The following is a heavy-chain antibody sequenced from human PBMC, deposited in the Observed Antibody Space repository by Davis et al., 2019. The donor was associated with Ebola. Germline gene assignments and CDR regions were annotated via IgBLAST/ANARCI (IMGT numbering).Heavy chain of an antibody. CDR1: GFDFGNYN. CDR2: ISSTSKTI. J-gene: IGHJ4*02. V-gene: IGHV3-48*02. CDR3: ARSSYYAGSGTFYSFDY. D-gene: IGHD3-10*01. Sequence: GESLTISCAASGFDFGNYNINWVRQAPGKGLEWVSYISSTSKTIYYADSAKGRFTISRDNAKNSLFLQMSSLRDEDMAVYYCARSSYYAGSGTFYSFDYWGQGTLVTVSS.